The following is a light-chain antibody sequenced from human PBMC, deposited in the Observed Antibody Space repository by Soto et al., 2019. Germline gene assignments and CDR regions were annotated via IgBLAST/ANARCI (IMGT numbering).Light chain of an antibody. CDR1: QSISRQ. CDR2: QAS. Sequence: DIHMTQSPSTLSASVGDRVSITCRASQSISRQLAWYQQKPGKAPNLLIYQASNLETGVPARFSGSGSGTEFNLTISSLQPDDLATYYGLQYQIYWTFGQGTKVEVK. V-gene: IGKV1-5*03. CDR3: LQYQIYWT. J-gene: IGKJ1*01.